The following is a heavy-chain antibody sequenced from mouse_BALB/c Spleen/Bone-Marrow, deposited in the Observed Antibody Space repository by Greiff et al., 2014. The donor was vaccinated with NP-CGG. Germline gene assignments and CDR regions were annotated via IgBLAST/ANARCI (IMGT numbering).Heavy chain of an antibody. CDR1: GFNIRDTY. V-gene: IGHV14-3*02. CDR3: ASATTATFYAMDY. J-gene: IGHJ4*01. D-gene: IGHD1-2*01. CDR2: IDPANGNT. Sequence: VQLQQPGAELVKPGAPVKLSCTVSGFNIRDTYMHWVKQRPEQGLEWNGRIDPANGNTKYDPKFQGKATITADTSSNTAYLQLSSLTSEDTAVYYCASATTATFYAMDYWGQGTSVTVSS.